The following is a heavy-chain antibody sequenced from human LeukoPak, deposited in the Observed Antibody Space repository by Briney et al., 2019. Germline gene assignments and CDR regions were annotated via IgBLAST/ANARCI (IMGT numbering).Heavy chain of an antibody. CDR3: ARDRNYYDSSGYLDY. D-gene: IGHD3-22*01. Sequence: GGSLRLSCAASGFTFSSYAMHWVRQAPGKGLEWVAVISYDGSNKYYADSVKGRFTISRDNSKNTLYLQMNSLRAEDTAVYYCARDRNYYDSSGYLDYWGQGTLVTVSS. CDR1: GFTFSSYA. J-gene: IGHJ4*02. CDR2: ISYDGSNK. V-gene: IGHV3-30*04.